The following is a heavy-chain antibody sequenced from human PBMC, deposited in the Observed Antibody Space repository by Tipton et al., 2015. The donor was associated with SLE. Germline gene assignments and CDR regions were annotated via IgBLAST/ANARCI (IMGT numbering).Heavy chain of an antibody. CDR1: GGSISSHY. J-gene: IGHJ6*03. Sequence: TLSLTCTVSGGSISSHYWSWIRQPPGKGLEWIGSIYHSGSTYYNPSLKSRVTISVDTSKNQFSLKLSSVTAADTAVYYCARSHSSSYYYYYYYMDVWGKGTTVTVSS. CDR2: IYHSGST. CDR3: ARSHSSSYYYYYYYMDV. V-gene: IGHV4-59*11. D-gene: IGHD6-13*01.